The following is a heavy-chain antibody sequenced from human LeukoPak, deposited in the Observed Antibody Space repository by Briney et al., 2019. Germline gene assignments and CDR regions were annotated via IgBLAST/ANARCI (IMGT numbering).Heavy chain of an antibody. CDR2: IDASGGST. Sequence: GGSLRLSCAASGFTFSSYAMSWVRQAPGKGLEWVSSIDASGGSTYYADSVKGRFTISRDNAKNSLYLQMNSLRAEDTAVYYCARDRAREYYFDYWGQGTLVTVSS. CDR1: GFTFSSYA. D-gene: IGHD5-24*01. CDR3: ARDRAREYYFDY. J-gene: IGHJ4*02. V-gene: IGHV3-23*01.